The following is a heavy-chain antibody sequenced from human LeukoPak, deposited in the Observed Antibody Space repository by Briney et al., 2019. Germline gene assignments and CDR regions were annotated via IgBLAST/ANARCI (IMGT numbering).Heavy chain of an antibody. Sequence: PGGSLRLSCAASGFTFSSYAMPWVRQAPGKGLEWVAVISYDGSNKYYADSVKGRSTISRDNSKNTLYLQMNSLRAEDTAVYYCARTNSGGYDYQEHYFDYWGQGTLVTVSS. V-gene: IGHV3-30-3*01. J-gene: IGHJ4*02. CDR1: GFTFSSYA. D-gene: IGHD5-12*01. CDR2: ISYDGSNK. CDR3: ARTNSGGYDYQEHYFDY.